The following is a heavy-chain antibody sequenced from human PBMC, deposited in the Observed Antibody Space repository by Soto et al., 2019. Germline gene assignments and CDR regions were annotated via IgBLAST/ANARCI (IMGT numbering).Heavy chain of an antibody. V-gene: IGHV1-18*01. CDR3: ARDGYCISTSCYAEHFFGMDV. D-gene: IGHD2-2*03. J-gene: IGHJ6*02. CDR2: ISAYNGNT. Sequence: QVQLVQSGAEVKKPGASVKVSCRASVYTFTTYGISWGRQAPGKGLEWLGWISAYNGNTNYAQKLQGRVTMTTDTSTSTAYMELRSLRSDDTAVYYCARDGYCISTSCYAEHFFGMDVWGQGTTVTVSS. CDR1: VYTFTTYG.